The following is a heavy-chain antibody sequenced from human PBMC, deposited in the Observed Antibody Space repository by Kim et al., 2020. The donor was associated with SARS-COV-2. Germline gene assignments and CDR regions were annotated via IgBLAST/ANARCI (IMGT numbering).Heavy chain of an antibody. J-gene: IGHJ4*02. CDR2: VSPTSDYI. CDR3: ASNTLTDAYNRGPFDC. Sequence: GGSLRLSCAASEFSFSSYSMNWVRQAPGKGLEWVSSVSPTSDYIYYADSVKGRFTISRDNAKNSLFLQMNGLRAEDTALYYCASNTLTDAYNRGPFDCWGQGTLVTVSS. D-gene: IGHD1-1*01. CDR1: EFSFSSYS. V-gene: IGHV3-21*01.